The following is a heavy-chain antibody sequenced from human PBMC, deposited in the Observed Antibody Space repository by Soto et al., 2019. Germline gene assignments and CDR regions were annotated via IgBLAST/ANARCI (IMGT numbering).Heavy chain of an antibody. D-gene: IGHD5-12*01. V-gene: IGHV3-49*03. J-gene: IGHJ4*02. Sequence: GGSLRLSCAASGFSFGDYAMTWFRQAPGKGLEWVGFIRSKTNGGAPEYAASVKGRFTISRDDSKSIAYLQVNSLQIEDTAVYYCTRYSGYTYSDFDYWGQGTLVTVSS. CDR3: TRYSGYTYSDFDY. CDR1: GFSFGDYA. CDR2: IRSKTNGGAP.